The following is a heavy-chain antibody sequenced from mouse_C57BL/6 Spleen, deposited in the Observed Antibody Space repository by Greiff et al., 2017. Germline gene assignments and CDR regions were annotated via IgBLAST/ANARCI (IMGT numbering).Heavy chain of an antibody. CDR3: ALYDGYKAWFAY. Sequence: QVQLQQPGAELVMPGASVTLSCKASGYTFTSYWMHWVKQRPGQGLEWIGEIDPSDSSTNYNQKFKGKSTLTVDKSSSTAYMQISSLTSEDSAVYYCALYDGYKAWFAYWGQGTLVTVSA. CDR1: GYTFTSYW. J-gene: IGHJ3*01. D-gene: IGHD2-3*01. V-gene: IGHV1-69*01. CDR2: IDPSDSST.